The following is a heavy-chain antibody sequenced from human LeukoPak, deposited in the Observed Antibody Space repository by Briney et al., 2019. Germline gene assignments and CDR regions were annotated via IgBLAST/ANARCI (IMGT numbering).Heavy chain of an antibody. J-gene: IGHJ4*02. D-gene: IGHD3-22*01. Sequence: ASVKVSCKASGYTFTSYCISWVRQAPGQGLEWMGWISAYNGNTNYAQKLQGRVTMTTDTSTSTAYMELRSLRSDDTAVYYCARDQDYYDSSGYDYWGQGTLVTVSS. CDR1: GYTFTSYC. V-gene: IGHV1-18*01. CDR2: ISAYNGNT. CDR3: ARDQDYYDSSGYDY.